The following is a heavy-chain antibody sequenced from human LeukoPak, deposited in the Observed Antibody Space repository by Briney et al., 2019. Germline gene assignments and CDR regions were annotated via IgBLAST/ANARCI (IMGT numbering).Heavy chain of an antibody. CDR1: GFTFDDYG. V-gene: IGHV3-20*01. D-gene: IGHD6-13*01. CDR2: INWNGGST. J-gene: IGHJ4*02. Sequence: GGSLRLSCAASGFTFDDYGMSWVRHAPGKGLEWVSGINWNGGSTGYADSVKGRFTISRDNAKNSLYLQMNSLRAEDTALYHCAREGSCWSHYYFDYWGQGTLVTVSS. CDR3: AREGSCWSHYYFDY.